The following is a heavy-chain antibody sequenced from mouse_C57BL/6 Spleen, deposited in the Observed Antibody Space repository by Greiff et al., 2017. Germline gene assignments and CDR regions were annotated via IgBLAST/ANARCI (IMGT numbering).Heavy chain of an antibody. Sequence: EVQVVESGAELVKPGASVKLSCTASGFNIKDYYMHWVKQRTEQGLEWIGRIDPEDGETKYAPKFQGKATITADTSSNTAYLQLSSLTSEDTAVYYCARGTVVANWYFDVWGTGTTVTVSS. V-gene: IGHV14-2*01. D-gene: IGHD1-1*01. CDR2: IDPEDGET. J-gene: IGHJ1*03. CDR1: GFNIKDYY. CDR3: ARGTVVANWYFDV.